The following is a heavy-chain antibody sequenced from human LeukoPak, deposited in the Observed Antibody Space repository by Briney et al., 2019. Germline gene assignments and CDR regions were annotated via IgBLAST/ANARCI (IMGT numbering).Heavy chain of an antibody. CDR2: IYYSGST. CDR1: GGSISSYY. J-gene: IGHJ4*02. CDR3: ARSRPYGYNGAWYFDY. Sequence: SETLSLTCTVSGGSISSYYWSWIRQPPGKGLEWIGYIYYSGSTNYNPSLKSRVTISVDTSKNQFSLKLSSVTAADTAVYYCARSRPYGYNGAWYFDYWGQGTLVTVSS. V-gene: IGHV4-59*01. D-gene: IGHD5-24*01.